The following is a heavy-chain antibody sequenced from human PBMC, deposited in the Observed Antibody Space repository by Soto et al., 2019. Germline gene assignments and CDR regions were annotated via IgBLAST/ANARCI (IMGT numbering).Heavy chain of an antibody. CDR1: GYTFTGYY. CDR3: AREGYSSTYNWFDP. Sequence: ASVKVSCKASGYTFTGYYMHWVRQAPGQGLEWMGWINPNSGGTNYAQKFQGRVTMTRDTSISTAYMELSRLRSDDTAVYYCAREGYSSTYNWFDPWGQGXLVTVYS. V-gene: IGHV1-2*02. CDR2: INPNSGGT. J-gene: IGHJ5*02. D-gene: IGHD6-13*01.